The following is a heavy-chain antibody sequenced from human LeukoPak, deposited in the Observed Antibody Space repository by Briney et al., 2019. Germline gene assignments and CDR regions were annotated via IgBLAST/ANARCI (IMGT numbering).Heavy chain of an antibody. CDR2: ISSSGSTI. CDR1: GFTFSDYY. J-gene: IGHJ5*01. D-gene: IGHD5-18*01. CDR3: ASVYSYGWFDY. Sequence: PGGSLRLSCAASGFTFSDYYMSWIRQAPGKGLEWVSYISSSGSTIYYADSVKGRFTISRDNSKNTLYLQMNSLRAEDTAVYYCASVYSYGWFDYWGQGTLVTVSS. V-gene: IGHV3-11*04.